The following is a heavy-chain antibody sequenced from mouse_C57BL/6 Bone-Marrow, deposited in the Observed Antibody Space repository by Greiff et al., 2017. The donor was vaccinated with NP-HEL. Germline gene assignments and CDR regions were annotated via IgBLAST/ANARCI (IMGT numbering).Heavy chain of an antibody. CDR3: VSRYYGLYYAMDY. V-gene: IGHV10-1*01. CDR1: GFSFNTYA. Sequence: EVQVVESGGGLVQPKGSLKLSCAASGFSFNTYAMNWVRQAPGKGLEWVARIRSKSNNYATYYADSVKDRFTISRDDSESMLYLQMNNLKTEDTAMYYCVSRYYGLYYAMDYWGQGTSVTVSS. CDR2: IRSKSNNYAT. D-gene: IGHD2-1*01. J-gene: IGHJ4*01.